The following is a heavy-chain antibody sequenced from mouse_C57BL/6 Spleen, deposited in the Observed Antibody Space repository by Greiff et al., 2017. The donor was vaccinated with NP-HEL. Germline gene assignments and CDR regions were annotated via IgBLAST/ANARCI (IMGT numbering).Heavy chain of an antibody. J-gene: IGHJ4*01. CDR2: IDPETGGT. CDR1: GYTFTDYE. Sequence: QVQLQQSGAELVRPGASVTLSCKASGYTFTDYEMHWVKQTPVPGLEWIGAIDPETGGTAYNQKFKGKAILTADKSSSTAYMELRSLTSEDSAVYYCTRQDDYGNYWGQGTSVTASS. V-gene: IGHV1-15*01. D-gene: IGHD2-4*01. CDR3: TRQDDYGNY.